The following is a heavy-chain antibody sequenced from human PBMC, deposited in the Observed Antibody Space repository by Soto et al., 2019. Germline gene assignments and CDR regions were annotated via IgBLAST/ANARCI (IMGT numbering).Heavy chain of an antibody. CDR2: IYYSGST. J-gene: IGHJ6*02. Sequence: SETLSLTCTVSGASIDSYYWNWSRQPPGKGLEWIGYIYYSGSTTYNPSLKTRVTISVDRSKNQFSLKLTSVTAADTAVYYCARDRTHFDSSAYYSGLDVWGQGTTVTVSS. V-gene: IGHV4-59*13. CDR3: ARDRTHFDSSAYYSGLDV. CDR1: GASIDSYY. D-gene: IGHD3-22*01.